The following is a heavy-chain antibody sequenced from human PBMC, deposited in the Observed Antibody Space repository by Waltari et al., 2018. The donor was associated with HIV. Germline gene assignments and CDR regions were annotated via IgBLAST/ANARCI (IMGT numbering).Heavy chain of an antibody. CDR3: ARQGGHSNWAFDI. J-gene: IGHJ3*02. Sequence: EVQLVQSGVEVKKPGESLKLSCKGSGYSFTSYWLGWVRQMPGKGLEWMGIIYPGDSDTRDSPSFQGQVTISADKSISTAYLQWSSLKASDTAMYYCARQGGHSNWAFDIWGQGTMVTVSS. D-gene: IGHD4-4*01. V-gene: IGHV5-51*01. CDR1: GYSFTSYW. CDR2: IYPGDSDT.